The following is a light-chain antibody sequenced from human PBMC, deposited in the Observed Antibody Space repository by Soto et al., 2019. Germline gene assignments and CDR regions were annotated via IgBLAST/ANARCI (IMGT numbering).Light chain of an antibody. CDR2: GAS. Sequence: EIVLTQSPGTLSLSPGERATLSCRASQSVSSSYLAWYQQKPGQAPRLLIYGASSRATGIPDRFSGSGSGTDFTLTISRLEPEYFAVYYCQQYGSSSLTVGGGTKVEIK. J-gene: IGKJ4*01. CDR1: QSVSSSY. V-gene: IGKV3-20*01. CDR3: QQYGSSSLT.